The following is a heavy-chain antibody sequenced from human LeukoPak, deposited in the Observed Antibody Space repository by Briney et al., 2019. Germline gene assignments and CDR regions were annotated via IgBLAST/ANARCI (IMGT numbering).Heavy chain of an antibody. CDR3: AKSRVYYDFWSGSAYYYYYGMDV. CDR1: GFTLSSYG. J-gene: IGHJ6*02. V-gene: IGHV3-30*18. D-gene: IGHD3-3*01. CDR2: ISYDGSNK. Sequence: GGSLRLSCAASGFTLSSYGMHWVRQAPGKGLEWVAVISYDGSNKYYADSVKGRFTISRDNSKNTLYLQMNSLRAEDTAVYYCAKSRVYYDFWSGSAYYYYYGMDVWGQGTTVTVSS.